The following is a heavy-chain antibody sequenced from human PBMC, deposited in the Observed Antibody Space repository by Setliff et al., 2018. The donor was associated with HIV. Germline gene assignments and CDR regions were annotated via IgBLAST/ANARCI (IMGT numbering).Heavy chain of an antibody. CDR1: GYTFSDYF. V-gene: IGHV1-2*02. J-gene: IGHJ2*01. D-gene: IGHD5-12*01. CDR3: ARDPALTYSGYVYWYFDL. Sequence: ASVKVSCKASGYTFSDYFIHWVRQAPGQGLEWMGWIHPNRGGTNYAQKFQGRVTMTRDTSISTANMELSGLRSDDTAVYYCARDPALTYSGYVYWYFDLWGRGTLVTVS. CDR2: IHPNRGGT.